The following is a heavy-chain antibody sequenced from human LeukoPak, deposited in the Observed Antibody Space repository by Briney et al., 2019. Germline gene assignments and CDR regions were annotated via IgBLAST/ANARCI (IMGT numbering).Heavy chain of an antibody. CDR3: ATEGTDGRGSFGWFDT. CDR1: GFTFSDYW. D-gene: IGHD3-10*01. CDR2: IKEDGSVR. J-gene: IGHJ5*02. V-gene: IGHV3-7*01. Sequence: GGSLRLSCVAPGFTFSDYWMTWVRQAPGKGLEWVANIKEDGSVRYYVDSLKGRFTISRDNAKNSLYLQLNSLRAEDTAVYYCATEGTDGRGSFGWFDTWGQGTLVTVSS.